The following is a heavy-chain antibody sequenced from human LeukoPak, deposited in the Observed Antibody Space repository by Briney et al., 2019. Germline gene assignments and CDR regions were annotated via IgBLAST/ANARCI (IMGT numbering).Heavy chain of an antibody. D-gene: IGHD3-22*01. CDR1: GFTFISYS. CDR3: ARDTYYDSSGYSPNWFDP. CDR2: INWNGGST. Sequence: GGSLRLSCAASGFTFISYSMNWVRQAPGKGLEWVSGINWNGGSTGYADSVKGRFTISRDNAKNSLYLQMNSLRAEDTALYYCARDTYYDSSGYSPNWFDPWGQGTLVTVSS. J-gene: IGHJ5*02. V-gene: IGHV3-20*04.